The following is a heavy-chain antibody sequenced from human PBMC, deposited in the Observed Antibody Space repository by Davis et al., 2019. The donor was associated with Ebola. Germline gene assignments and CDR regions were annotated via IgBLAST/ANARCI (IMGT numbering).Heavy chain of an antibody. CDR2: ISHHGIA. Sequence: ETLSLTCAVYGGSFSGYYWSWIRQSPGKGLEWMGEISHHGIASYNPSLKSRVSMSVDTSKKQFSLKVTSVTAADTAVYYCARGLFWSGLDVWGQGTTVTVSS. CDR3: ARGLFWSGLDV. J-gene: IGHJ6*02. CDR1: GGSFSGYY. V-gene: IGHV4-34*01. D-gene: IGHD1-1*01.